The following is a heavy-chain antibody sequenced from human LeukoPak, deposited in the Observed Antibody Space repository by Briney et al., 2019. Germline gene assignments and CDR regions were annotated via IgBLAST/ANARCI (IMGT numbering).Heavy chain of an antibody. V-gene: IGHV3-48*01. CDR1: GFTFSSYS. CDR2: ISSSSSTI. J-gene: IGHJ4*02. D-gene: IGHD6-19*01. CDR3: ARGRFFHHYIAVAGTFSRLKSRGFDY. Sequence: GGSLRLSCAASGFTFSSYSMNWVRQAPGKGLEWVSYISSSSSTIYYADPVKGRFTISRDNAKNSLYLQMSSLRAEDTAVYYCARGRFFHHYIAVAGTFSRLKSRGFDYWGQGTLVTVSS.